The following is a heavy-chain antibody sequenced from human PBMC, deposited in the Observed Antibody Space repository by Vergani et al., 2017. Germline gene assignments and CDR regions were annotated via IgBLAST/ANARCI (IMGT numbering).Heavy chain of an antibody. V-gene: IGHV5-51*01. J-gene: IGHJ5*02. CDR1: GYSFTSYW. CDR2: IYPGDSDT. CDR3: ARNYYGSGTDYSWFDP. Sequence: EVPLVQSGAEVKKPGESLRISCKASGYSFTSYWIGWVRQMPGKGLEWMGIIYPGDSDTRYSPSFQGQVTISADKSISTAYLQWSSLKASDTAMYYCARNYYGSGTDYSWFDPWGQGTLVTVSS. D-gene: IGHD3-10*01.